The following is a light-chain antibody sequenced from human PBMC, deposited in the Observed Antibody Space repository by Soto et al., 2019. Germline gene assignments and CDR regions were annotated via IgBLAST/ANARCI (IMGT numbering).Light chain of an antibody. Sequence: DIVLTQSPATLSLSPGDSATLSCRASQSLSSYLAWYQQKPGQAPRLLIYDESNRATGIPDRFSGSGSGTDLTLAISRLQPEDSATYYCLQDINYPWTCGQGTKVDIK. V-gene: IGKV3-11*01. CDR2: DES. CDR1: QSLSSY. J-gene: IGKJ1*01. CDR3: LQDINYPWT.